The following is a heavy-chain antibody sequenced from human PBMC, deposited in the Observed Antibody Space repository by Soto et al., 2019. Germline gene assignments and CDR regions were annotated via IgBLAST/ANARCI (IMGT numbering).Heavy chain of an antibody. CDR1: GGSISSGDYY. CDR2: IYYSGST. V-gene: IGHV4-30-4*02. Sequence: SDTLSLTCTVSGGSISSGDYYWSWIRQPPGKGLEWIGYIYYSGSTYYNPSLKSRVTISVDTSKNQFSLKLSSVTAADTAVYYCARVRDFWSGYWSWGQGTLVTVSS. CDR3: ARVRDFWSGYWS. D-gene: IGHD3-3*01. J-gene: IGHJ4*02.